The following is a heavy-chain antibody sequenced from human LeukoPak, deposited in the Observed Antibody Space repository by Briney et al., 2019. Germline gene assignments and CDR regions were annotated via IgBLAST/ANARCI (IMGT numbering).Heavy chain of an antibody. CDR2: ISGSGGST. V-gene: IGHV3-23*01. D-gene: IGHD4-17*01. J-gene: IGHJ6*02. CDR3: AKDRAAVPNYGMDV. Sequence: GGSLRLSCSASGFIFNSYAMSWVRQAPGKGLEWISGISGSGGSTYYADSVKGRFTISRDNSKNTLYLQMDSLRAEDTAVYYCAKDRAAVPNYGMDVGGQGSTVTVSS. CDR1: GFIFNSYA.